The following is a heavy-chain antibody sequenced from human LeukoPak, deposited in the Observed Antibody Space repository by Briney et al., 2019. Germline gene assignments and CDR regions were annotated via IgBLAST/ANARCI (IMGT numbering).Heavy chain of an antibody. CDR1: GFTFRSYG. CDR3: AREAPHDYFDY. Sequence: GGSLRLSCAASGFTFRSYGMHWVRQAPGKGLEWVAVIWYDGTKQYYADSVKGRFTVSRDNAKNSLYLQMNSLRAEDTAVYYCAREAPHDYFDYWGQGTLVTVSS. V-gene: IGHV3-33*01. J-gene: IGHJ4*02. CDR2: IWYDGTKQ.